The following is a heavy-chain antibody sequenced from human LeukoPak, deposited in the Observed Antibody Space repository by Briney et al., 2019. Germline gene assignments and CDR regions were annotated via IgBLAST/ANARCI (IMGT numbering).Heavy chain of an antibody. CDR1: GITFSSYG. Sequence: GGTLRLSCAASGITFSSYGMSWVRQVPGKGLEWVSSIGHTGGSPYYADSVKGRFTVSRDNSKNTLYLQMNSLTVEDTAIYYCAKNADRGAYCRGGSCYPYYYYYMDVWGTGTTVTISS. CDR3: AKNADRGAYCRGGSCYPYYYYYMDV. V-gene: IGHV3-23*01. D-gene: IGHD2-15*01. J-gene: IGHJ6*03. CDR2: IGHTGGSP.